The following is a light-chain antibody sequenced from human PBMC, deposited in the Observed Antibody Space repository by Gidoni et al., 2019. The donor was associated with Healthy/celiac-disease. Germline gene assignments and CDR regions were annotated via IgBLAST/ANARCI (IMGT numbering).Light chain of an antibody. J-gene: IGKJ4*01. Sequence: EIVLTQSPGTLSLSPGERATLSCRASQSVSSIYLAWYQQKPGQAPRLLIYGASSRATGIPDRFSGSGSGTDFTLTISRLEPEDFAVYYCQQYGSSRPLTFGGGTKVEIK. CDR1: QSVSSIY. V-gene: IGKV3-20*01. CDR3: QQYGSSRPLT. CDR2: GAS.